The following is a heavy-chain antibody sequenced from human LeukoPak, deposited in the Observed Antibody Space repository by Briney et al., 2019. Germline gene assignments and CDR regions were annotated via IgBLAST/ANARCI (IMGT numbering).Heavy chain of an antibody. D-gene: IGHD1-26*01. CDR2: IYTSADI. CDR3: ARSPFVGGVGATSWYFDL. CDR1: GASITSYY. V-gene: IGHV4-4*09. Sequence: SETLSLTCTVSGASITSYYWTWIRQPPGKELEWIGNIYTSADINFNPSLKSRVTISLDASKRQFSLKLNSVSAADTAIYYCARSPFVGGVGATSWYFDLWGRGVLVTVSS. J-gene: IGHJ2*01.